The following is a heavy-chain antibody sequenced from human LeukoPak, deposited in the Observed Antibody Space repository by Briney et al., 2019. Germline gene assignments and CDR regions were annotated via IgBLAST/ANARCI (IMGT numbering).Heavy chain of an antibody. CDR1: GFTFSSYS. CDR3: ARYGDYGWFDP. Sequence: GGSLRLSCAASGFTFSSYSMNWVRQAPGKGLEWVSSISSSSSYIYYADSVKGRFTISRDDAKNSLYLQMNSLRAEDTAVYYCARYGDYGWFDPWGQGTLVTVSS. CDR2: ISSSSSYI. D-gene: IGHD4-17*01. V-gene: IGHV3-21*01. J-gene: IGHJ5*02.